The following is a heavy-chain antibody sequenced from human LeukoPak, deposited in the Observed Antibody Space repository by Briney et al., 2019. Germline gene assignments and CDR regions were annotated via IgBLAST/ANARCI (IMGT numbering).Heavy chain of an antibody. D-gene: IGHD3-3*01. CDR1: SGSITGYY. CDR3: ARGSYDFWSGYDQLFDY. Sequence: SETLSLTCSVSSGSITGYYWSWIPQPPGKGLEWSGSIYHSGSTYYNPSLKSRVTISVDTSKNQFSLKLSSVTAADTAVYYCARGSYDFWSGYDQLFDYWGQGTLVTVSS. CDR2: IYHSGST. V-gene: IGHV4-38-2*02. J-gene: IGHJ4*02.